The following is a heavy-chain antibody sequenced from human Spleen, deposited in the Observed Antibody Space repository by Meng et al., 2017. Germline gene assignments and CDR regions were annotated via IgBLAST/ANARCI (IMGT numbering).Heavy chain of an antibody. CDR2: INWNGGST. V-gene: IGHV3-20*04. D-gene: IGHD2-15*01. CDR3: ATTPNGDCSGGSCYYYGMDV. Sequence: GESLKISCAASGFTFDDYGMSWVRQAPGKGPEWVSGINWNGGSTGYADSVKGRFTISRDNAKNSLYLQMNSLRAEDTALYYCATTPNGDCSGGSCYYYGMDVWGQGTTVTVSS. CDR1: GFTFDDYG. J-gene: IGHJ6*02.